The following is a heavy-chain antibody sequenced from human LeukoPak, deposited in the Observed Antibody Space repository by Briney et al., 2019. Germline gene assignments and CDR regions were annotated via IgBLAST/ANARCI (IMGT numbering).Heavy chain of an antibody. CDR1: GFTFSNYA. CDR2: LSGSGGST. V-gene: IGHV3-23*01. Sequence: PGGSLRLSCAASGFTFSNYAMSWVRQAPGKGLEWVSALSGSGGSTYYADSVKGRFTISRDNSKNMVYLQMNSLRVEDTAVYYCVRRSTLFDYWGQGTLVTVSS. CDR3: VRRSTLFDY. J-gene: IGHJ4*02. D-gene: IGHD2/OR15-2a*01.